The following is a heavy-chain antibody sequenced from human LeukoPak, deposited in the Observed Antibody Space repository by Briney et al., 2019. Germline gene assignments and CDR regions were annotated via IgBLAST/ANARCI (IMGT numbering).Heavy chain of an antibody. CDR2: INPISGGT. CDR3: ARAGGGLDY. D-gene: IGHD3-16*01. J-gene: IGHJ4*02. Sequence: ASVHVSCKATGYTFTGYYLHWVRPAPGQGVEWMGWINPISGGTNYAQRFQGRVTMARDTSISTAYMVLSRLRSDDTAVYYCARAGGGLDYWGQGTLVTVPS. V-gene: IGHV1-2*02. CDR1: GYTFTGYY.